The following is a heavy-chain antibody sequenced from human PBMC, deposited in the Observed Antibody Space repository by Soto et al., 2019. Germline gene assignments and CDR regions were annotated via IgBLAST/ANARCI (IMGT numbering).Heavy chain of an antibody. CDR3: ARGGDYYDSSGYYYYGMDV. V-gene: IGHV4-59*01. J-gene: IGHJ6*02. CDR2: IYYSGST. Sequence: ESLSLTCTVSVGSISSYYWSWIRQPPGKGLEWIGYIYYSGSTNYNPSLKIRVTISVDTSKNQFSLKLSSVTAADTAVYYCARGGDYYDSSGYYYYGMDVWGQGTTVTVSS. D-gene: IGHD3-22*01. CDR1: VGSISSYY.